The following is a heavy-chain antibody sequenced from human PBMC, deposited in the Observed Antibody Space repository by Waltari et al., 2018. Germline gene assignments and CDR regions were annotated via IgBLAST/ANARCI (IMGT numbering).Heavy chain of an antibody. CDR2: IYYSGST. CDR1: GDSISSSSYY. D-gene: IGHD3-3*01. V-gene: IGHV4-39*01. CDR3: ARLTIFGVIN. Sequence: QLQLQESGPGLVKPSETLSLTCTVSGDSISSSSYYWGWIRQPPGKGLEWIGSIYYSGSTYYNPSLKSRVTISVDTSKNQFSLKLSSVTAADTAVYYCARLTIFGVINWGQGTLVTVSS. J-gene: IGHJ4*02.